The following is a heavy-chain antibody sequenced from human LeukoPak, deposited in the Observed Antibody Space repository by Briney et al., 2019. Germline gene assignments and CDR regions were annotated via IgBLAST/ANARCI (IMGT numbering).Heavy chain of an antibody. CDR3: ARGGSDCCTNGVCYNKFYGMDV. J-gene: IGHJ6*02. CDR2: IYTSGST. D-gene: IGHD2-8*01. CDR1: GGSISSYY. V-gene: IGHV4-4*07. Sequence: SETLSLTCTVSGGSISSYYWSWIRQPAGKGLEWIGRIYTSGSTNYNPSLKSRVTMSVDTSKNQFSLKLSSVTAADTAVYYCARGGSDCCTNGVCYNKFYGMDVWGQGTTVTVSS.